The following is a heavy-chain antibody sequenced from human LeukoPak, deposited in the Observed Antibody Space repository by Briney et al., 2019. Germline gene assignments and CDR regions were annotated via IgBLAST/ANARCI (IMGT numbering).Heavy chain of an antibody. CDR3: ARGGHYGSGSYYKPDWFDP. D-gene: IGHD3-10*01. Sequence: SETLSLTCTVSGGSISSGGYYWSWIRQHPGKGLEWIGYIYYSGSTYYNPSLKSRVTISVDTSKNQFSLKLSSVTAADTAVYYCARGGHYGSGSYYKPDWFDPWGQGTLVTVSS. J-gene: IGHJ5*02. CDR2: IYYSGST. V-gene: IGHV4-31*03. CDR1: GGSISSGGYY.